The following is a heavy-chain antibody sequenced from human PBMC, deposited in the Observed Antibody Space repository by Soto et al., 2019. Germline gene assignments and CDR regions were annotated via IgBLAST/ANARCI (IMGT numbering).Heavy chain of an antibody. V-gene: IGHV3-64D*08. D-gene: IGHD3-9*01. CDR2: ISSNGGST. CDR3: VKEFLRYFDWLLLSSGFDY. Sequence: GGSLRLSCSASGFTFSSYAMHWVRQAPGKGLEYVSAISSNGGSTYYADSVKGRFTISRDNSKNTLYLQMSSLRAEDTAVYYCVKEFLRYFDWLLLSSGFDYWGQGTLVTVSS. J-gene: IGHJ4*02. CDR1: GFTFSSYA.